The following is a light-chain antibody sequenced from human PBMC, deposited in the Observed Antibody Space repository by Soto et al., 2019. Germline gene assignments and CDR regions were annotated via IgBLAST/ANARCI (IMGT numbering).Light chain of an antibody. CDR3: LLSYSGAQAV. J-gene: IGLJ2*01. V-gene: IGLV7-46*01. Sequence: QAVVTQEPSLTVSPGGTVTLTCGSSTGAVTSGHYPYWFQQKPGQAPRTLIYDTRNKHSWTPARFSGSLLGGKAALTLSGAQPEDEAAYYCLLSYSGAQAVFGGGTKLTVL. CDR1: TGAVTSGHY. CDR2: DTR.